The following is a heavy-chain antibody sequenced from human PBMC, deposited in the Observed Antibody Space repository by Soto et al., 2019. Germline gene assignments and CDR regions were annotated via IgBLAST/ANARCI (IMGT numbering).Heavy chain of an antibody. CDR3: AREVTPIITMISHCFDY. D-gene: IGHD3-22*01. J-gene: IGHJ4*02. CDR2: ISSSSSYI. Sequence: GGSLRLSCAASGFTFSSYSMNWVRQAPGKGLEWVSSISSSSSYIYYADSVKGRFTISRDNAKNSLYLQMNSLRAEDTAVYYCAREVTPIITMISHCFDYWGQGTLVTVSS. V-gene: IGHV3-21*01. CDR1: GFTFSSYS.